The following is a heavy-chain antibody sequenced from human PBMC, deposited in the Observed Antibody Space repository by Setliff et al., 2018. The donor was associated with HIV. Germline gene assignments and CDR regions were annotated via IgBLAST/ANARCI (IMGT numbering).Heavy chain of an antibody. Sequence: SETLSLTCAVSGGTISSTSYYWGWIRQPPGKGLEWIAIIYYSGSTFYNPSLESRVTMSVDTPQNQFSLRLTSVTAADTAVYYCARRGYSGYASGWFGPWGQGTLVTVSS. V-gene: IGHV4-39*01. J-gene: IGHJ5*02. CDR2: IYYSGST. CDR1: GGTISSTSYY. CDR3: ARRGYSGYASGWFGP. D-gene: IGHD5-12*01.